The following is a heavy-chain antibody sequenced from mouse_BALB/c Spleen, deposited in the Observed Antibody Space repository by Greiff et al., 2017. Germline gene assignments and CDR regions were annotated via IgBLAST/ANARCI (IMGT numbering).Heavy chain of an antibody. V-gene: IGHV3-2*02. Sequence: EVQLQESGPGLVKPSQSLSLTCTVTGYSITSYYVWNWLRQLPGNKLEWMGYISYSGSTSYNPSLKSRISITRDTSKNQFFLQLNSVTTEDTATYYCARSSPDYRSLAYWGQGTLVTVSA. CDR2: ISYSGST. J-gene: IGHJ3*01. D-gene: IGHD2-14*01. CDR1: GYSITSYYV. CDR3: ARSSPDYRSLAY.